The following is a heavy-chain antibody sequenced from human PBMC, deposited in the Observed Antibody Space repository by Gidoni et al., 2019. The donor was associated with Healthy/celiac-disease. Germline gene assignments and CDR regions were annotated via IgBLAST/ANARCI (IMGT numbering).Heavy chain of an antibody. J-gene: IGHJ6*03. D-gene: IGHD4-4*01. Sequence: EVQLLESGGGLVQPGGSLRLSCAASGFTFSSNAMSWVRQAPGKGLEWVSAISGSGGSTYYADSVKGRFTISRDNSKNTLYLQMNSLRAEDTAVYYCAKGGGSGVTTQDTYYYYYYMDVWGKGTTVTVSS. CDR2: ISGSGGST. V-gene: IGHV3-23*01. CDR1: GFTFSSNA. CDR3: AKGGGSGVTTQDTYYYYYYMDV.